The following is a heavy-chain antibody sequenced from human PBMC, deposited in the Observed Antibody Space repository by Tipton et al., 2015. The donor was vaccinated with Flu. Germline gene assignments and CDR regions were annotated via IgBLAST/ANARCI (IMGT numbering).Heavy chain of an antibody. D-gene: IGHD2-15*01. J-gene: IGHJ3*02. V-gene: IGHV3-9*01. CDR2: ISWNSGSI. Sequence: RSLRLSCAASGFTFDDYAMHWVRQAPGKGLEWVSGISWNSGSIGYADSVKGRFTISRDNAKNSLYLQMNSLRAEDTALYYCAKDMVAGVGIAFDIWGQGTMVTVSS. CDR3: AKDMVAGVGIAFDI. CDR1: GFTFDDYA.